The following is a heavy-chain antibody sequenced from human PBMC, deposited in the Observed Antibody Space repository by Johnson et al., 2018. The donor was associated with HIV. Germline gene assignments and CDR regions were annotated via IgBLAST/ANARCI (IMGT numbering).Heavy chain of an antibody. CDR2: ISNSGETV. Sequence: QVQLVESGGGLVKPGGSLRLSCAASGFTFSDYYMSWIRQAPGKGLEWVSYISNSGETVFYADSVKGRFTVSRDNTKNSLYLQMNSLRAEDTAVYYCARDPSRLRQSDIWGQGTMVTVSS. J-gene: IGHJ3*02. CDR1: GFTFSDYY. V-gene: IGHV3-11*04. CDR3: ARDPSRLRQSDI. D-gene: IGHD3-16*01.